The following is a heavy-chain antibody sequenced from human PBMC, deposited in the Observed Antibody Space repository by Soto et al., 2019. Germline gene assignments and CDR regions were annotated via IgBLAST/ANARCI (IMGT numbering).Heavy chain of an antibody. D-gene: IGHD5-12*01. J-gene: IGHJ6*02. V-gene: IGHV3-33*01. Sequence: QVQLVESGGGVVQPGRSLRLSCAASGFTFSTYGMNWVRQAPGKGLEWVALVWYDGRNKDYADSVKGRFTISRDNSKNTLYLQMNSLRDEDTAVYYCVRAAGYSGNDYVDYYGMDVWGQGTTVTVSS. CDR3: VRAAGYSGNDYVDYYGMDV. CDR2: VWYDGRNK. CDR1: GFTFSTYG.